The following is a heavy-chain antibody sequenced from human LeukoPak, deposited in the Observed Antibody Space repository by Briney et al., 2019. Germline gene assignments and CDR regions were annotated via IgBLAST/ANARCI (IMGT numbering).Heavy chain of an antibody. V-gene: IGHV4-34*01. J-gene: IGHJ5*02. CDR2: IYYSGST. CDR1: GGSFSGYY. Sequence: PSETLSLTCAIYGGSFSGYYWSWIRQPPGEGLEWIGCIYYSGSTYYNPSLKSRVTISVDTSKIQFSLKLSSVTAADTAVYYCASQGDSSGYYRGFDPWGQGTLVTVSS. CDR3: ASQGDSSGYYRGFDP. D-gene: IGHD3-22*01.